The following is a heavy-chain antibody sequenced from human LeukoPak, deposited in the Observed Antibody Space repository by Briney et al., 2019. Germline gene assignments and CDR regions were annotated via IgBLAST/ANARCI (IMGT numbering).Heavy chain of an antibody. CDR1: GFTFSNYS. CDR2: ISGSGGRT. CDR3: AKARGDYDAFDY. D-gene: IGHD3-3*01. Sequence: GRSMRLACAASGFTFSNYSMSWDRQAPGELLEWVSAISGSGGRTYYADSVKGRFTISRDNSKNSLYRQMIRLKADDMAVYCCAKARGDYDAFDYWGQGTLVTVS. V-gene: IGHV3-23*01. J-gene: IGHJ4*02.